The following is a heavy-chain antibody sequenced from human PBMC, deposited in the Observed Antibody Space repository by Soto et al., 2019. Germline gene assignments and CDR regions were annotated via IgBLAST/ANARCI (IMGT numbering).Heavy chain of an antibody. CDR2: ISYDGSNK. V-gene: IGHV3-30*18. CDR3: AKGMTRIAVAGPADAFDI. D-gene: IGHD6-19*01. CDR1: GFTFSSYG. J-gene: IGHJ3*02. Sequence: GGSLRLSCAASGFTFSSYGMHWVHQAPGKGLEWVAVISYDGSNKYYADSVKGRFTISRDNSKNTLYLQMNSLRAEDTAVYYCAKGMTRIAVAGPADAFDIWGQGTMVTVSS.